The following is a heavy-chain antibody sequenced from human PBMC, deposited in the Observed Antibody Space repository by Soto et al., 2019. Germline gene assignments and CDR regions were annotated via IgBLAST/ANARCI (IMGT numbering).Heavy chain of an antibody. CDR2: IIPIFGTA. CDR1: GGTFSSYA. J-gene: IGHJ4*02. V-gene: IGHV1-69*01. D-gene: IGHD3-9*01. CDR3: ARSWTDFDWLSYFDY. Sequence: QVQLVQSGAEVKKPGSSVKVSCKASGGTFSSYAISWVRQAPGQGLEWMGGIIPIFGTANYAQKFKGRVTITADESTSTAYMELSSLRSEDTAVYYCARSWTDFDWLSYFDYWGQGTLVTVSS.